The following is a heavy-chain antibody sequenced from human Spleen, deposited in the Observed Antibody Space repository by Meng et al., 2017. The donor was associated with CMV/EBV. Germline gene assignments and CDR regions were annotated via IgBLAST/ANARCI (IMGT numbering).Heavy chain of an antibody. V-gene: IGHV3-21*01. Sequence: GGSLRLSCAASGFTFTRHTFNWVRQAPGKGLEWVSSISSSSSFIYYADSLKGRFTISRDNSKNTLYLQMNSLRAEDTAVYYCGKVFCGGDCYSGIKKNYFDYWGQGTLVTVSS. CDR3: GKVFCGGDCYSGIKKNYFDY. J-gene: IGHJ4*02. CDR2: ISSSSSFI. CDR1: GFTFTRHT. D-gene: IGHD2-21*01.